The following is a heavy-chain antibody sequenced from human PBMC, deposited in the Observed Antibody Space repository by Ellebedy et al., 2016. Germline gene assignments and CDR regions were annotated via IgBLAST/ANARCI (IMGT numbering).Heavy chain of an antibody. D-gene: IGHD6-25*01. Sequence: SVKVSCXASGGTFSSYAISWVRQAPGQGLEWMGGIIPIFGTANYAQKFQGRVTITADKSTSTAYMELSSLRSEDTAVYYCASRRWDSSEYYFDYWGQGTLVTVSS. CDR2: IIPIFGTA. CDR3: ASRRWDSSEYYFDY. J-gene: IGHJ4*02. CDR1: GGTFSSYA. V-gene: IGHV1-69*06.